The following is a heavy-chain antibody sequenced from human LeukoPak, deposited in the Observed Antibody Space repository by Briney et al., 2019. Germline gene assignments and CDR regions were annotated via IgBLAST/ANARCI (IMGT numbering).Heavy chain of an antibody. V-gene: IGHV1-69*04. CDR1: GGTFSSYV. CDR3: SNRPDGYKPLAY. D-gene: IGHD5-24*01. Sequence: ASVKSSCKAFGGTFSSYVMSWVRQAPGQGLEWMGRIIPMLGIANYAQKFQGRVSITADKSTSTAYMELSSLKSEDTAVYYGSNRPDGYKPLAYWGQGTLVTVSS. CDR2: IIPMLGIA. J-gene: IGHJ4*02.